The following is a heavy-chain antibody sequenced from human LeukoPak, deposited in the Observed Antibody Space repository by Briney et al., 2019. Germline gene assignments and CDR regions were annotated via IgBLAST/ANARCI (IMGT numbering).Heavy chain of an antibody. V-gene: IGHV3-48*01. CDR1: GFTFDDYA. CDR2: ISSSSSTI. Sequence: GGSLRLSCAASGFTFDDYAMHWVRQAPGKGLEWVSYISSSSSTIYYADSVEGRFTISRDNAKNSLYLQMNNLRADDTAVYYCARDSPPDYWGQGTLVTVSS. J-gene: IGHJ4*02. CDR3: ARDSPPDY.